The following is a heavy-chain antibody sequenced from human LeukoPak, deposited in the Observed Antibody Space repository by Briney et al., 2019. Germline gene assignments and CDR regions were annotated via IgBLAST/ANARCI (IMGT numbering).Heavy chain of an antibody. J-gene: IGHJ3*02. Sequence: PSETLSLTCAVSGGSVSSGGYSWSWIRQPPGKGLEWIGYIYYSGSTYYNPSLKSRVTISVDTSKNQFSLKLSSVTAADTAVYYCARSYRSDYDDAFDIWGQGTMVTVSS. CDR1: GGSVSSGGYS. CDR3: ARSYRSDYDDAFDI. CDR2: IYYSGST. D-gene: IGHD3-10*01. V-gene: IGHV4-30-4*07.